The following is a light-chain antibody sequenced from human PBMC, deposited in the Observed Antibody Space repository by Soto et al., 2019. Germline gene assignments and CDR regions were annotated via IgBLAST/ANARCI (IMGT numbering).Light chain of an antibody. Sequence: DIQMTQSPSSLSASVGDRVTITCRASQAINNYLAWYQEKPGKVPKLLIYAASTLQSGVPSRFSGSRSGTDFTLTISSLQPEDVATYYCQKYDSAPLTFGGGTKVEIK. CDR2: AAS. CDR3: QKYDSAPLT. V-gene: IGKV1-27*01. J-gene: IGKJ4*01. CDR1: QAINNY.